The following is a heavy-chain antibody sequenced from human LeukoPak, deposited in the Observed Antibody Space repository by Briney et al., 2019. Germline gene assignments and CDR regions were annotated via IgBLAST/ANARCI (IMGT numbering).Heavy chain of an antibody. Sequence: GGSLRLSCAASGFTFISYWMDWVRQAPGKGLVWVSRINSDGSSTSYADSVKGRFTISRDNAKNTLYLQMNSLRAEDTAVYCCATGYSGNYRIDYWGQETLVTVSS. V-gene: IGHV3-74*01. CDR2: INSDGSST. CDR3: ATGYSGNYRIDY. D-gene: IGHD1-26*01. CDR1: GFTFISYW. J-gene: IGHJ4*02.